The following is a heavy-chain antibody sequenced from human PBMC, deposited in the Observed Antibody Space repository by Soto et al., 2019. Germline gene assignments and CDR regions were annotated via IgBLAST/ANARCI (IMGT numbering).Heavy chain of an antibody. CDR3: ARVSISMVRGVMGYNWFDP. CDR1: GFTFSSYG. V-gene: IGHV4-4*02. D-gene: IGHD3-10*01. CDR2: IYHSGST. Sequence: QVQLVESGGGVVQPGRSLRLSCAASGFTFSSYGMHWVRQAPGKGLEWIGEIYHSGSTNYNPSLKSRVTISVDKSKNQFSLKLSSVTAADTAVYYCARVSISMVRGVMGYNWFDPWGQGTLVTVSS. J-gene: IGHJ5*02.